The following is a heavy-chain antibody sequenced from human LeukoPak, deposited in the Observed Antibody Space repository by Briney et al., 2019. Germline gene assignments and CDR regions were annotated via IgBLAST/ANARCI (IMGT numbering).Heavy chain of an antibody. D-gene: IGHD3-10*01. V-gene: IGHV3-48*03. CDR1: GFTFTGYE. J-gene: IGHJ4*02. Sequence: GGSLRLSCAASGFTFTGYEMNWVRQAPGKGLEWVSSISSTGSTMYYADSVKGRFTISRDNAKNSLYLQMNSLRAEDTAIYYCARAAYMVRGVIITPPFDYWSQGTLVTVSS. CDR3: ARAAYMVRGVIITPPFDY. CDR2: ISSTGSTM.